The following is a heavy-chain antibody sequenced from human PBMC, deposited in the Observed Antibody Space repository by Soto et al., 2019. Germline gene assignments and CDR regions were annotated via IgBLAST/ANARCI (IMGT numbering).Heavy chain of an antibody. CDR1: GFSLRTRGMC. CDR3: ARRAAYSSSYCFDY. D-gene: IGHD6-6*01. J-gene: IGHJ4*02. CDR2: VDWDDDK. Sequence: SGPTLVNPTQTLTLTCTFTGFSLRTRGMCVSWIRQPPGKALEWLALVDWDDDKYYNTSLRTRLTISRDTSKNQVILTMTNMDPVDTATYYCARRAAYSSSYCFDYWGQGGLVTVSS. V-gene: IGHV2-70*01.